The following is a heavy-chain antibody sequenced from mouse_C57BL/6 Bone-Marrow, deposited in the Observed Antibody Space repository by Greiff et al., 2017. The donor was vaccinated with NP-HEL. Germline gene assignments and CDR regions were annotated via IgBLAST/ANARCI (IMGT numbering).Heavy chain of an antibody. CDR2: IHPNSGST. D-gene: IGHD1-1*01. J-gene: IGHJ4*01. CDR3: ARDYGSSYALYAMDY. V-gene: IGHV1-64*01. CDR1: GYTFTSYW. Sequence: VQLQQSGAELVKPGASVKLSCKASGYTFTSYWMHWVKQRPGQGLEWIGMIHPNSGSTNYNEKFKSKATLTVDKSSSTAYMQLSSLTSEDSAVYYWARDYGSSYALYAMDYWGQGTSVTVSS.